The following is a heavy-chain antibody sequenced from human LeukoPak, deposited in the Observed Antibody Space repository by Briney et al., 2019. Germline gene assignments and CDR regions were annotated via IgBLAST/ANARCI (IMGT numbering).Heavy chain of an antibody. V-gene: IGHV3-48*04. D-gene: IGHD3-22*01. CDR3: ARDLRSSGYYAFDY. J-gene: IGHJ4*02. CDR2: ISNSSSTI. CDR1: GFTFSSYS. Sequence: PGGSLRLSCAASGFTFSSYSMNWVRQAPGKGLEWVSYISNSSSTIYYADSVKGRFTISRDNAKNSLYLQMNSLRAEDTAVYYCARDLRSSGYYAFDYWGQGTLVTVSS.